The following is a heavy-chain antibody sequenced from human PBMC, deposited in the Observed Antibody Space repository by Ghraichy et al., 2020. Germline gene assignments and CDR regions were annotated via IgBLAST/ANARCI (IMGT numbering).Heavy chain of an antibody. D-gene: IGHD1-26*01. CDR1: GFTFSSYA. Sequence: GGSLRLSCAASGFTFSSYAMSWVRQAPGKGLEWVSTISGSGGSTYYADSVKGRFTISRDSSKNTLYLQMNSLRAEDTAVYYCAKASMSGNYRVYDYWGQGTLVTVSS. V-gene: IGHV3-23*01. CDR3: AKASMSGNYRVYDY. CDR2: ISGSGGST. J-gene: IGHJ4*02.